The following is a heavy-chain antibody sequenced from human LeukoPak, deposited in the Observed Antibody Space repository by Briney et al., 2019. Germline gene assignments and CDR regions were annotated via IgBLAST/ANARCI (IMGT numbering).Heavy chain of an antibody. CDR2: ISGSGGST. D-gene: IGHD4-17*01. J-gene: IGHJ6*03. CDR1: GFTFSSYG. Sequence: GGSLRLSCAASGFTFSSYGMSWVRQAPGKGLEWVSSISGSGGSTHDADSVKGRFTISRDNSKNTLYLQMNSLRAEDTAVYHCAKAADYGDSARLYDYYTDVWGKGTTVTISS. V-gene: IGHV3-23*01. CDR3: AKAADYGDSARLYDYYTDV.